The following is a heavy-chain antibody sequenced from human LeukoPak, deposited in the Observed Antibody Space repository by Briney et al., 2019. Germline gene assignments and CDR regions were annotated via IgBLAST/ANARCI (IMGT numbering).Heavy chain of an antibody. V-gene: IGHV3-30*18. J-gene: IGHJ4*02. CDR2: ISYDGSKK. Sequence: GGSLRLSCAASGFTFSSYGMHGVRQALGKGLEWVAVISYDGSKKYYADSVKGRFTISRDNSKNTLYLQMNSLRAQDTAVYYCAKDWTPIATGPDYWGQGTLVTVSS. D-gene: IGHD3/OR15-3a*01. CDR3: AKDWTPIATGPDY. CDR1: GFTFSSYG.